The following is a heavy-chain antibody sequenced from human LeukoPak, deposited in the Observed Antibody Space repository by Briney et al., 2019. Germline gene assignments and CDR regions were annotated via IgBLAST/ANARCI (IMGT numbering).Heavy chain of an antibody. Sequence: SVKVSCKASGYTFTSYGISWVRQAPGQGLEWMGGIIPIFGTANYAQKFQGRVAITADESTSTAYMELSSLRSEDTAVYYCARDRFQYPGWFGELLPTYYGMDVWGQGTTVTVSS. J-gene: IGHJ6*02. V-gene: IGHV1-69*13. CDR2: IIPIFGTA. D-gene: IGHD3-10*01. CDR1: GYTFTSYG. CDR3: ARDRFQYPGWFGELLPTYYGMDV.